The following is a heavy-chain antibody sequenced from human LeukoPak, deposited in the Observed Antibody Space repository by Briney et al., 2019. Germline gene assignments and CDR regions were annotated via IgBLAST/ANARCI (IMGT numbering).Heavy chain of an antibody. CDR2: ITSGDTT. V-gene: IGHV3-23*01. D-gene: IGHD1-26*01. J-gene: IGHJ4*02. Sequence: GGSLRLSCAASGFTFSNYAMNWVRQAPGKGLQWVSAITSGDTTYYADSVKGRFTISRDNSKNTLYLQMNSLRAEDTAVYYCARHARWSGSGYLDYWGQGTLVTVSS. CDR1: GFTFSNYA. CDR3: ARHARWSGSGYLDY.